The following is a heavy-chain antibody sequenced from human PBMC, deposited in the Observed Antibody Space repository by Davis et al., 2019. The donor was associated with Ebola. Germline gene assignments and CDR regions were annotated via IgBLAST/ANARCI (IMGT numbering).Heavy chain of an antibody. J-gene: IGHJ4*02. V-gene: IGHV3-73*01. CDR3: TFGLPVDY. CDR1: GFTFSGSA. D-gene: IGHD3-10*01. Sequence: GESLKISCAASGFTFSGSAMHWVRQASGKGLEWVGRIRSKANSYATAYAASVKGRFTISRDDSKNTAYLQMNSLKTEDTAVYYCTFGLPVDYWGQGTLVTVSS. CDR2: IRSKANSYAT.